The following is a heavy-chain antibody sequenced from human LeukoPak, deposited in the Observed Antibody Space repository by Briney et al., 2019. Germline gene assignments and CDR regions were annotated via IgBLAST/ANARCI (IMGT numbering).Heavy chain of an antibody. CDR1: GGSLNNYY. Sequence: SETLSLTCAVYGGSLNNYYWSWIRQPPGKGLEWIGEINYRGTTNYNPSLKSRVTTSVDTSKNQFSLNLRSVTAADTAVYYCASHQYYDLPGGAFDIWGLGTMVTVSS. D-gene: IGHD3-3*01. J-gene: IGHJ3*02. V-gene: IGHV4-34*01. CDR2: INYRGTT. CDR3: ASHQYYDLPGGAFDI.